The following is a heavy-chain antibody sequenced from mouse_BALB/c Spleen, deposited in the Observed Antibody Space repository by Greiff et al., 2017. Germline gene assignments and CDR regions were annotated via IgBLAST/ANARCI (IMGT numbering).Heavy chain of an antibody. CDR1: GFTFSSYA. V-gene: IGHV5-6-5*01. J-gene: IGHJ3*01. CDR2: ISSGGST. D-gene: IGHD1-2*01. CDR3: ATTAGEAWFAY. Sequence: EVMLVESGGGLVKPGGSLKLSCAASGFTFSSYAMSWVRQTPEKRLEWVASISSGGSTYYPDSVKGRFTSSRDNARNILYLQMSSLRSEDTAMYYCATTAGEAWFAYWGQGTLVTVSA.